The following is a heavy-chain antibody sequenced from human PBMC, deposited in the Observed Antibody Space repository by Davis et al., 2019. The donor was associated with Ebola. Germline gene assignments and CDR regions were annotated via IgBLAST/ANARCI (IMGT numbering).Heavy chain of an antibody. CDR2: IYWDDDK. CDR1: GFSLSTSGVA. J-gene: IGHJ4*02. D-gene: IGHD6-13*01. V-gene: IGHV2-5*02. Sequence: SGPTLVKPPPTLTLTCTFSGFSLSTSGVAVGWLRQPPGKALEWLAVIYWDDDKRYSPSLKSRLTITKDTSKNQVVLTMTNVDPMDTGTYYCAHSRGPYTSSWTSDYYFDNWGQGTLVTVSS. CDR3: AHSRGPYTSSWTSDYYFDN.